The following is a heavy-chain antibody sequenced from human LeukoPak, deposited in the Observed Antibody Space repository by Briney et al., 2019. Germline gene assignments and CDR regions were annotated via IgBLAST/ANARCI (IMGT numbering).Heavy chain of an antibody. CDR3: AKDIVVVVAASPRYDAFDI. Sequence: GGSLRLSCAASGFTFSDYYMSWIRQAPGKGLEWVSYISSSGSTIYYADSVKGRFTISRDNAKNSLYLQMNSLRAEDTAVYYCAKDIVVVVAASPRYDAFDIWGQGTMVTVSS. CDR2: ISSSGSTI. CDR1: GFTFSDYY. D-gene: IGHD2-15*01. J-gene: IGHJ3*02. V-gene: IGHV3-11*01.